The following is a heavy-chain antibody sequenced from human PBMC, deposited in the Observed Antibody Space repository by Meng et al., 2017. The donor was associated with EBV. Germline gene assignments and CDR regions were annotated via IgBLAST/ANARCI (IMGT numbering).Heavy chain of an antibody. Sequence: EVEPWELGGGLVTPGGSLRLSCAVSGFTFRTSAMSWVRQAPGKGLEWVSSISISGGTTSYADSVKGRFTISRDNSKNTLYLQMNSLRADDTAVYYCAKEIRPNDYWGQGTLVTVS. J-gene: IGHJ4*02. CDR1: GFTFRTSA. V-gene: IGHV3-23*01. CDR2: ISISGGTT. CDR3: AKEIRPNDY.